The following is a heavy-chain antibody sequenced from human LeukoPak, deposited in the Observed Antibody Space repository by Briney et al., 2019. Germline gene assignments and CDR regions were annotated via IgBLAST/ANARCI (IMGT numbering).Heavy chain of an antibody. Sequence: PSETLSLTCTVSGGSISSYYWGWIRQPPGKGLEWIGSIYYSGSTYYNPSLKSRVTISVDTSKNQFSLKLSSVTAADTAVYYCAIGDSGYYYDSRRSDYWGQGALVTVSS. CDR3: AIGDSGYYYDSRRSDY. V-gene: IGHV4-39*01. CDR1: GGSISSYY. D-gene: IGHD3-22*01. CDR2: IYYSGST. J-gene: IGHJ4*02.